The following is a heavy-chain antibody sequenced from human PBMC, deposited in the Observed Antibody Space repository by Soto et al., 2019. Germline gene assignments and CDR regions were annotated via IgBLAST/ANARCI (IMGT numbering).Heavy chain of an antibody. D-gene: IGHD5-12*01. CDR2: LWYDGSNK. V-gene: IGHV3-33*01. CDR3: ARVSSFRGDGYSHFDH. CDR1: GFTFGAYG. Sequence: GGSLRLSCVTSGFTFGAYGMHWVRQAPGKGLEWVAVLWYDGSNKYYADSVKGRFTISRDISKNTLYLQMNSLRAEDTAVYYCARVSSFRGDGYSHFDHWGQGTLVTVS. J-gene: IGHJ4*02.